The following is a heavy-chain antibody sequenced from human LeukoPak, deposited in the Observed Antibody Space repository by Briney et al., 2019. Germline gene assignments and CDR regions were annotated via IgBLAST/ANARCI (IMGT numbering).Heavy chain of an antibody. CDR1: GFRFSTYG. J-gene: IGHJ3*01. Sequence: GGSLRLSSAASGFRFSTYGMHWVRQAPGKGLEWVAVIWYDGSNKNYADSVKGRFTISRDNSKNTVYLQMSSLRAEDTAVYYCAKLIGADAFDFWGQGTIVTVSS. CDR2: IWYDGSNK. V-gene: IGHV3-33*06. D-gene: IGHD7-27*01. CDR3: AKLIGADAFDF.